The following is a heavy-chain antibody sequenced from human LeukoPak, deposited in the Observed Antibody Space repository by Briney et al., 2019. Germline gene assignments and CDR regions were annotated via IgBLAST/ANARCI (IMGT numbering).Heavy chain of an antibody. CDR3: ARSSPHCSSTSCYNDAFDI. CDR1: GFTFSSYS. J-gene: IGHJ3*02. V-gene: IGHV3-21*01. Sequence: GGSLRLSCAASGFTFSSYSMNWVRQAPGKGLEWVSSIRSYSSYIYYADSVKGRFTISRDNAKNSLYLQMNSLRAEDTAVYYCARSSPHCSSTSCYNDAFDIWGQGTMVTVYS. D-gene: IGHD2-2*02. CDR2: IRSYSSYI.